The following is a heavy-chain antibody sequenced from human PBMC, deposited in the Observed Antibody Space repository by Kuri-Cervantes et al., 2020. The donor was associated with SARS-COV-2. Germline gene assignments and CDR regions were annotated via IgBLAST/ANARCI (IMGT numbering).Heavy chain of an antibody. V-gene: IGHV3-30-3*01. CDR1: GFTFSSYA. Sequence: GGSLRLSCAASGFTFSSYAVHWVRQAPGKGLEWVAAISYDGSNKYYADSVKGRFTISRDNSKNTLYLQMNSLRAEDTAVYYCARDHNDFWSGYYPLDYWGQGTLVTVSS. J-gene: IGHJ4*02. CDR2: ISYDGSNK. D-gene: IGHD3-3*01. CDR3: ARDHNDFWSGYYPLDY.